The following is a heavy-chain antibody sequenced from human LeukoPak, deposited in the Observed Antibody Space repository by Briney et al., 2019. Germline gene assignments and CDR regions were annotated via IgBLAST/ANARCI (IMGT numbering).Heavy chain of an antibody. CDR3: ARDRDALIDY. CDR2: INIGGTNT. Sequence: GGSLRLSCAASGFTFNDYYMSWLRQAPGKGLEWLSYINIGGTNTHYADSVKGRFTISRDNSKNTLYLQMNSLRAEDTAVYYCARDRDALIDYWGQGTLVTVSS. D-gene: IGHD5-24*01. V-gene: IGHV3-11*06. CDR1: GFTFNDYY. J-gene: IGHJ4*02.